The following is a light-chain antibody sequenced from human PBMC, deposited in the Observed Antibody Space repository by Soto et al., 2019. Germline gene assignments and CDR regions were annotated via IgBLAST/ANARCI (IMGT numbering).Light chain of an antibody. J-gene: IGKJ1*01. V-gene: IGKV1-5*03. CDR3: QHYNSYSGT. Sequence: DIQMTQSPSTLSASVGDRVTITCRASQSISSWLAWYQQKPGKAPKLLIYKASSLESGVPSRFSGSGSGTEFTLTISNLQPDDFATYYCQHYNSYSGTFGHGTKVEIK. CDR1: QSISSW. CDR2: KAS.